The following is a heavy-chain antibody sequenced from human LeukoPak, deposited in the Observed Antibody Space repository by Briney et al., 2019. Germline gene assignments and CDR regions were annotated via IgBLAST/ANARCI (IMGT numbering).Heavy chain of an antibody. CDR3: ARDLEWLTPFFDY. CDR2: IKQDGSEK. V-gene: IGHV3-7*03. D-gene: IGHD6-19*01. J-gene: IGHJ4*02. CDR1: GFTFSSYW. Sequence: GGSLRLSCAASGFTFSSYWMSWVRQAPGKGLEWVANIKQDGSEKYYVDSVKGRFTISRDNAKNSLYLQMNSLRAEDTAVYYCARDLEWLTPFFDYWGQGTLVTVSS.